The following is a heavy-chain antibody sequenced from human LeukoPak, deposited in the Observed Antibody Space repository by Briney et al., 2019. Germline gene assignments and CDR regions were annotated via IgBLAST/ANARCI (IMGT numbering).Heavy chain of an antibody. CDR2: IYHSGST. J-gene: IGHJ5*02. Sequence: SETLSLTCTVSGYSISSGYYWGWIRQPPGKGLEWIGSIYHSGSTYYKPSLKSRVTISVDTSKNQFSLKLRSVTAADTAVYYCARDLGQYYDTSDNWFDPWGQGTLVTVSS. CDR1: GYSISSGYY. V-gene: IGHV4-38-2*02. D-gene: IGHD3-22*01. CDR3: ARDLGQYYDTSDNWFDP.